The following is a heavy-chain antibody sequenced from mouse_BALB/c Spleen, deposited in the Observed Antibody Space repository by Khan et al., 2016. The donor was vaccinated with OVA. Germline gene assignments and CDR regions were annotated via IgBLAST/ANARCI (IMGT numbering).Heavy chain of an antibody. V-gene: IGHV1-87*01. D-gene: IGHD1-1*01. CDR2: IYPGDGNT. CDR3: ARGGITTGYFDY. CDR1: GYTFTGYW. J-gene: IGHJ2*01. Sequence: QVQLQQSGTELARPGASVNLSCKASGYTFTGYWMQWVKQRPGQGLEWIGAIYPGDGNTRYTQKFKGKATLTADKSSSTAYMQLSSLASEDSAVYYCARGGITTGYFDYWGQGTTRTVSA.